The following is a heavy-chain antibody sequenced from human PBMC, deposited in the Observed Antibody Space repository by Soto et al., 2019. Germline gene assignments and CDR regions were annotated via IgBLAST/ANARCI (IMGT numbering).Heavy chain of an antibody. CDR2: ISYDGSNK. D-gene: IGHD2-15*01. V-gene: IGHV3-30-3*01. J-gene: IGHJ6*02. CDR1: GFTFSSYA. Sequence: QVQLVESGGGVVQPGRSLRLSCAASGFTFSSYAMHWVRQAPGKGLEWVAVISYDGSNKYYADSVKGRFTISRDNSKITLYLQMNSLRAEDTAVYYCATTYGGTSYYYYGMDVWGQGTTVTVSS. CDR3: ATTYGGTSYYYYGMDV.